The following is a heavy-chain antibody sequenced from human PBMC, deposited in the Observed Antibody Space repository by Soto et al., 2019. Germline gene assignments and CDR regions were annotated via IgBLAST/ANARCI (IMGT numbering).Heavy chain of an antibody. D-gene: IGHD3-10*01. V-gene: IGHV3-33*01. Sequence: QVQLVESGGGVVQPGRSLRLSCAASGFTFSSYGMHWVRQAPGKGLEWVAVIWYDGSNKYYADSVKGRFTISRDNSKNTLYLQMNSLRAEDTAVYYCAREAIPQALYGSGSGFGVNWFDPWGQGTLVTVSS. J-gene: IGHJ5*02. CDR2: IWYDGSNK. CDR3: AREAIPQALYGSGSGFGVNWFDP. CDR1: GFTFSSYG.